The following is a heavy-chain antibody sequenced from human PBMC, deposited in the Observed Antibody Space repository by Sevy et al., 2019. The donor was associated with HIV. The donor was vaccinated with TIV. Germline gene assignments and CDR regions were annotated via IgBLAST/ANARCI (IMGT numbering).Heavy chain of an antibody. CDR1: GFTFSSYA. V-gene: IGHV3-30*04. D-gene: IGHD3-16*01. CDR2: ISYDGNNK. CDR3: ARDGSSGGLFLKDYYYFGMDV. Sequence: GGSLRLSCAASGFTFSSYAMHWVRQAPGKGLEWVAVISYDGNNKYHADSVKDRFNISRDNSKNTLYLQMNSLRAEDTAVYYCARDGSSGGLFLKDYYYFGMDVWGQGTTVTVSS. J-gene: IGHJ6*02.